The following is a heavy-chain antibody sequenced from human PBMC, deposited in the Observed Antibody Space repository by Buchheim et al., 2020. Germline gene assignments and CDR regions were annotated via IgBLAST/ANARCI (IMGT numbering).Heavy chain of an antibody. CDR3: TTDLGYCSSTSCWGVYYYYGMDV. CDR1: GFTFSNAW. D-gene: IGHD2-2*01. CDR2: IKSKTDGGTT. V-gene: IGHV3-15*01. J-gene: IGHJ6*02. Sequence: EVQLVESGGGLVKPGGSLRLSCAASGFTFSNAWMSWVRQAPGKGLEWVGRIKSKTDGGTTDYAAPVKGRFTISRDDSKNTLYLQMNSLKTEDTAVYYCTTDLGYCSSTSCWGVYYYYGMDVWGQGTT.